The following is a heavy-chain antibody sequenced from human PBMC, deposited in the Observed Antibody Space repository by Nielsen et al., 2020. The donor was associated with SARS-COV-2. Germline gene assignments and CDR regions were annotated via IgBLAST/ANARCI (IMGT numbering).Heavy chain of an antibody. V-gene: IGHV3-21*04. J-gene: IGHJ4*02. Sequence: VRQAPGKGLEWVSSITSSSTYIYYADSVKGRFTISRDNAKNSLYLQMNSLRAEDTAVYYCARGLVHLVDWGQGTLVTVSS. CDR2: ITSSSTYI. CDR3: ARGLVHLVD. D-gene: IGHD6-13*01.